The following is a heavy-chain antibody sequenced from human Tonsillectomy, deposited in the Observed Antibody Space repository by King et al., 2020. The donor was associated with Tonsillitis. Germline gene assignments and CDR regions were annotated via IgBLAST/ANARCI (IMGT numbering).Heavy chain of an antibody. CDR3: ARAQVIVGTTGY. Sequence: VQLVQSGAEVKKPGASVKVSCKASGYTFISYAMHWVCQAPGQRPEWMGWINAGTGNTKYSQKFQGRVTITRDTSASTAYMELSSLRAEDTAVYYCARAQVIVGTTGYWGQGALVTVSP. V-gene: IGHV1-3*01. CDR1: GYTFISYA. J-gene: IGHJ4*02. CDR2: INAGTGNT. D-gene: IGHD1-26*01.